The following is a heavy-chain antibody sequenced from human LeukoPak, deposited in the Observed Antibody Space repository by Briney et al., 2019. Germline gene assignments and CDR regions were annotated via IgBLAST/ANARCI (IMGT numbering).Heavy chain of an antibody. D-gene: IGHD2/OR15-2a*01. V-gene: IGHV3-23*01. Sequence: GGSLRLSCAASEFTFSSYAMQWVRQAPGKGLEWVSGISAGGGSTWYADSVKGRFTISRDNSENTLYLQMNSPRAEDTAVYYCAKYVSAKGPPYALDVWGQGTTVTVSS. CDR1: EFTFSSYA. CDR3: AKYVSAKGPPYALDV. J-gene: IGHJ6*02. CDR2: ISAGGGST.